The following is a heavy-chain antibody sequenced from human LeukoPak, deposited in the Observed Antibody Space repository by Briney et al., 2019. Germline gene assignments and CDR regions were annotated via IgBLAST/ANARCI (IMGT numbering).Heavy chain of an antibody. CDR3: ARVYYYDSSGYYYGSDGPSYYFDY. J-gene: IGHJ4*02. Sequence: GESLKISCKGSGYSFTSYWIGWVRQMPGKGLEWMGIIYPGDSGTRDSPSFQGQATISADKSISTAYLQWSSLKASDTAMYYCARVYYYDSSGYYYGSDGPSYYFDYWGQGTLVTVSS. V-gene: IGHV5-51*01. CDR1: GYSFTSYW. CDR2: IYPGDSGT. D-gene: IGHD3-22*01.